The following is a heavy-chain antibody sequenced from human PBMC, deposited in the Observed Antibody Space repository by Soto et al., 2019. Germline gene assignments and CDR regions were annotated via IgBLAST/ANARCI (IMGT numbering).Heavy chain of an antibody. CDR2: TNPNSGNT. J-gene: IGHJ4*02. CDR1: GYTFTSYD. Sequence: QVQRVQSGAEVKKPGASVKVSCKASGYTFTSYDINWVRQATGQGLEWMGWTNPNSGNTGYAQKFQGRVTMTRNTCISTAYREVSSMRSEDTAVYYGARDGDGYLDYWGQGTLVTVSS. CDR3: ARDGDGYLDY. D-gene: IGHD3-3*01. V-gene: IGHV1-8*01.